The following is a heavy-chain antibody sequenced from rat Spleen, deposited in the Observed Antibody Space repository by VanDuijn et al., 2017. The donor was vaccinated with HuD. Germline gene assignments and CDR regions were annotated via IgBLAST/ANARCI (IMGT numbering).Heavy chain of an antibody. J-gene: IGHJ3*01. V-gene: IGHV5S23*01. CDR1: GFTFSNYY. CDR2: TSNSGGST. Sequence: EVQLVESGGGLVQPGRSLKLSCAASGFTFSNYYMAWVRQAPTKGLEWVASTSNSGGSTYYRDSVKGRFTISRDNAKSTLYLQMDSLRSEDTATYYCTRHGGLRNWFAYWGQGTLVTVSP. CDR3: TRHGGLRNWFAY.